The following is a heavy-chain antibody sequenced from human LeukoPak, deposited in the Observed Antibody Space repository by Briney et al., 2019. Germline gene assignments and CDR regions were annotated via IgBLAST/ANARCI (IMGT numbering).Heavy chain of an antibody. D-gene: IGHD3-3*01. J-gene: IGHJ6*02. CDR2: INSDGSST. Sequence: PGGSLRLSCAASGFTFSSYWMHWVRQAPGKGLVWVSRINSDGSSTSYADSVKGRFTISRDNAKNTLYLQMNSLRAEDTAVYYCARVVYDFWSGEYGVGMDVWGQGTTVTVSS. CDR1: GFTFSSYW. CDR3: ARVVYDFWSGEYGVGMDV. V-gene: IGHV3-74*01.